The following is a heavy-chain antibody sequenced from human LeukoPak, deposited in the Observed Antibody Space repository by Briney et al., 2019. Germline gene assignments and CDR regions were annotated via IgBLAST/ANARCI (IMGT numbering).Heavy chain of an antibody. D-gene: IGHD3-10*01. Sequence: GGSLRLSCAASGFTFSSYWMSWVRQAPGKGLEWVANIKQDGSEKYYVDSMKGRFTISRDNAKNSLYLQMNSLRAEDTAVYYCARAINRPLLWFGRFDYWGQGTLVTVSS. CDR2: IKQDGSEK. CDR1: GFTFSSYW. J-gene: IGHJ4*02. V-gene: IGHV3-7*01. CDR3: ARAINRPLLWFGRFDY.